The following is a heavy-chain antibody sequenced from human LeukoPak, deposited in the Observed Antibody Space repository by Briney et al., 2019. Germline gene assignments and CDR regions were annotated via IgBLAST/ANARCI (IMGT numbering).Heavy chain of an antibody. V-gene: IGHV4-31*03. CDR1: GGSISSGGYY. D-gene: IGHD4-17*01. J-gene: IGHJ4*02. CDR2: IYYSGST. CDR3: ARQTTVTDIDY. Sequence: SETLSLTCTVSGGSISSGGYYWSWIRQHPGKGLEWIGYIYYSGSTYYNPSLKSRVTISVDTSKNQFSLKLSSVTAADTAVYYCARQTTVTDIDYWGQGTLVTVSS.